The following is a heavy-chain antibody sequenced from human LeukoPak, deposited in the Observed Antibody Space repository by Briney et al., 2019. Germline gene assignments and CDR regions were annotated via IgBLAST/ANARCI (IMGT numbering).Heavy chain of an antibody. Sequence: PGGSLRLSCAASGFTFDDYGMSWVRQAPGKGLEWVSSISSSSSYIYYADSVKGRFTISRDNAKNSLYLQMNSLRAEDTAVYYCARVKGGSYSLDAFDIWGQGTMVTVSS. V-gene: IGHV3-21*01. J-gene: IGHJ3*02. CDR3: ARVKGGSYSLDAFDI. CDR2: ISSSSSYI. D-gene: IGHD1-26*01. CDR1: GFTFDDYG.